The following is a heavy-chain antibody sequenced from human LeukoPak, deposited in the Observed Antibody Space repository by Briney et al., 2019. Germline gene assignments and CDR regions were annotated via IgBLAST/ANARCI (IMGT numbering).Heavy chain of an antibody. D-gene: IGHD2-15*01. CDR2: INHSGST. CDR1: GGSFSGYY. CDR3: ARTVVAAEDYFDY. Sequence: SETLSLTCAVYGGSFSGYYWSWIRQPPGKGLEWIGEINHSGSTYYNPSLKSRVTISVDTSKNQFSLKLSSVTAADTAVYYCARTVVAAEDYFDYWGQGTLVTVSS. J-gene: IGHJ4*02. V-gene: IGHV4-34*01.